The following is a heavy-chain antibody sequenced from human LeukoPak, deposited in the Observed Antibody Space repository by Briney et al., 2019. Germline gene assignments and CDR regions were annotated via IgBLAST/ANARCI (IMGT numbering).Heavy chain of an antibody. D-gene: IGHD3-10*01. Sequence: GGSLRLSCAASGFTFSSYAMSWVRQAPGKGLECVSSISSSSSYIYYADSVKGRFTISRDNAKNSLYLQMNSLRAEDTAVYFCARGSYASGSYTFDYWGQGTLVTVSS. CDR2: ISSSSSYI. J-gene: IGHJ4*02. V-gene: IGHV3-21*01. CDR1: GFTFSSYA. CDR3: ARGSYASGSYTFDY.